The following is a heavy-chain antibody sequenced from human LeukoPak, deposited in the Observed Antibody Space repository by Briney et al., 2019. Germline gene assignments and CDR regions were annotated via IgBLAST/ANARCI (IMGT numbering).Heavy chain of an antibody. J-gene: IGHJ4*02. Sequence: ASVKVSCKASGYTFSGYYIHWVRQAPGQKFEWLGWINPNSGAPNYAENFEGRVTMTRDTSISTVFMQLSGLTSDDTAVYYCAKDSGYCSDLNCSPRWLFDYWGQGTLVTASS. CDR2: INPNSGAP. V-gene: IGHV1-2*02. CDR3: AKDSGYCSDLNCSPRWLFDY. D-gene: IGHD2-15*01. CDR1: GYTFSGYY.